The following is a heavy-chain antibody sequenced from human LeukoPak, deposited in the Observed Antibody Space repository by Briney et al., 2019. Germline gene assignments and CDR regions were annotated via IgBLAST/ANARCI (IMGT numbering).Heavy chain of an antibody. Sequence: SETLSLTCSVSGGSISSGDYYWGWIRQSPGKGLEWIGSIYYSGTTYYNPSLKSRVSMSVDSSKNQFSLKLSSVTAVDTAVYYCARGLRGIMIRGAITDLNWFDAWGQGTLVIVSS. D-gene: IGHD3-10*01. CDR3: ARGLRGIMIRGAITDLNWFDA. J-gene: IGHJ5*02. V-gene: IGHV4-39*01. CDR2: IYYSGTT. CDR1: GGSISSGDYY.